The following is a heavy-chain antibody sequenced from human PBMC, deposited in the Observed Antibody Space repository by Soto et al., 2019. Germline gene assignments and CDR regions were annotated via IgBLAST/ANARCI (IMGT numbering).Heavy chain of an antibody. CDR1: GFTFSSYA. D-gene: IGHD3-22*01. CDR2: ISYDGSNK. CDR3: AREGNYYYDSSGYYFTYYYYYGMDV. Sequence: PGGSLRRSCAASGFTFSSYAMHWVRQAPGKGLEWVAVISYDGSNKYYADSVKGRFTISRDNSKNTLYLQMNILRAEDTAVYYCAREGNYYYDSSGYYFTYYYYYGMDVWGQGTTVTVSS. V-gene: IGHV3-30-3*01. J-gene: IGHJ6*02.